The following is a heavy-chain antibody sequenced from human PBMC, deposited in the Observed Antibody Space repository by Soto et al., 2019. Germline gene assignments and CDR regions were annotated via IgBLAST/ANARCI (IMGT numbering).Heavy chain of an antibody. CDR3: AKSVSASSYSSSYYYGMDV. J-gene: IGHJ6*02. CDR1: GGTFSNYA. Sequence: WASVKVSCKASGGTFSNYAVSWVRQAPGQGLEWMGGIIPIFGAATFAQKFQGRVAINVDASTSTVYMELRSLTFEDTAMYYCAKSVSASSYSSSYYYGMDVWGQGTTVTVSS. D-gene: IGHD6-6*01. V-gene: IGHV1-69*13. CDR2: IIPIFGAA.